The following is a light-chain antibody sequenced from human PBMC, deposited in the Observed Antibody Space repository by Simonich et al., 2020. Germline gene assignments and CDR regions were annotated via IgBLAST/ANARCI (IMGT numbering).Light chain of an antibody. CDR1: SSDVGSYNR. Sequence: QSALTQPPSVSGSPGQSVTISCTGTSSDVGSYNRVSWYQQPPGTAPQLMIYEVSNRPSGVPDRVAGSKSGNTASLTISGLQAEDEADYYCSSYTSSSTVVFGGGTKLTVL. CDR3: SSYTSSSTVV. J-gene: IGLJ2*01. CDR2: EVS. V-gene: IGLV2-18*02.